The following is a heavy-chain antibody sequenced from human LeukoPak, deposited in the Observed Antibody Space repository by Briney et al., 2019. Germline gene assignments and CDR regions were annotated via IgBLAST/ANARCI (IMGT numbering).Heavy chain of an antibody. Sequence: PGGSLRFSCAASGFTFDDYAMHWVRQAPGKGLEWVSLISGSGGSTYYADSVKGRFTISRDNSKNTLYLQMNSLRAEDTAVYYCAKVGAAWPDSSPYYYYYYMDVWGKGTTVTVSS. J-gene: IGHJ6*03. CDR3: AKVGAAWPDSSPYYYYYYMDV. CDR1: GFTFDDYA. D-gene: IGHD6-13*01. V-gene: IGHV3-23*01. CDR2: ISGSGGST.